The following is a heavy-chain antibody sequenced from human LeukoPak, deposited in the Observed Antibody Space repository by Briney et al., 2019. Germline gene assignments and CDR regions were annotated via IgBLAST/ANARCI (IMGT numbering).Heavy chain of an antibody. J-gene: IGHJ4*02. CDR1: GFTFSSYA. CDR3: AKDFDFWSGSLPAHDY. Sequence: GGSLRLSCAASGFTFSSYAMSWVRQAPGKGLEWVSAISGSGGSTDYADSVKGRFTISRDNSKNTLYLQMNSLRAEDTAVYYCAKDFDFWSGSLPAHDYWGQGTLVTVSS. CDR2: ISGSGGST. V-gene: IGHV3-23*01. D-gene: IGHD3-3*01.